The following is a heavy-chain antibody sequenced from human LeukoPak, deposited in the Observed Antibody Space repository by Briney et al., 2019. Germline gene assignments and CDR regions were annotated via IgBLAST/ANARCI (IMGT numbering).Heavy chain of an antibody. CDR1: GGSISRSDYY. V-gene: IGHV4-39*01. J-gene: IGHJ4*02. D-gene: IGHD2/OR15-2a*01. CDR2: IYYSGST. CDR3: ARPSSFLLATYFDY. Sequence: SETLSLTCSVSGGSISRSDYYWGWIRQPPGKGLEWIGSIYYSGSTYYNPSLKSRVTISVDTSKNQFSLKLSSVTAADTAVYYCARPSSFLLATYFDYWGQGTLVTVSS.